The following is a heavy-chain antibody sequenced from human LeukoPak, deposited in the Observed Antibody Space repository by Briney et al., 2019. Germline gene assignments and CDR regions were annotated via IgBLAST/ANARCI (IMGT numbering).Heavy chain of an antibody. CDR1: GGSISSYY. V-gene: IGHV4-59*01. D-gene: IGHD5-12*01. CDR3: ARVRGGYDAIDH. CDR2: SYYTGST. Sequence: SETLSLTCTVSGGSISSYYWSWIRQPAGKGLEWIGYSYYTGSTNYNPSLTGRVTISVDMSKNQFSLKLISVTAADTAVYHCARVRGGYDAIDHWGQGTLVTVSS. J-gene: IGHJ4*02.